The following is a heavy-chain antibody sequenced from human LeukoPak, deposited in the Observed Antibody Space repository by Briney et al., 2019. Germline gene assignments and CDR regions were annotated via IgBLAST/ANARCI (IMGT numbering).Heavy chain of an antibody. Sequence: SETLSLTCTVSGGSMSSGGHYWSWIRQHPGKGLEWIGYIYYSGSTFNNPSLKSRVTISVDTSKNQFSLKMNSVTVADTAVYYCARGGGGYTHGKPIEFWGQGTLVTVSS. D-gene: IGHD5-18*01. CDR3: ARGGGGYTHGKPIEF. J-gene: IGHJ4*02. CDR2: IYYSGST. V-gene: IGHV4-31*03. CDR1: GGSMSSGGHY.